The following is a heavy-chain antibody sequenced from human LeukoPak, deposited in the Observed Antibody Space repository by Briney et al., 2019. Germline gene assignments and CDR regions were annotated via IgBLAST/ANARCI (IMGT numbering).Heavy chain of an antibody. J-gene: IGHJ3*02. CDR2: IWYDGSNK. D-gene: IGHD3-22*01. V-gene: IGHV3-33*08. Sequence: GGSLRLSCAASGFTFSSYAMHWVRQAPGKGLEWVAVIWYDGSNKYYADSVKGRFTISRDNSKNTLYLQMNSLRAEDTAVYYCAREEGYYYDSSGLRAFDIWGQGTMVTVSS. CDR3: AREEGYYYDSSGLRAFDI. CDR1: GFTFSSYA.